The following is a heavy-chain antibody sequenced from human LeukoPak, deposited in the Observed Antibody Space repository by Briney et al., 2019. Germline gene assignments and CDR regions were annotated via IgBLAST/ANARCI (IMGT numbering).Heavy chain of an antibody. V-gene: IGHV1-46*01. CDR3: ARDRVTMMPLDY. CDR2: INPSGGST. J-gene: IGHJ4*02. D-gene: IGHD3-22*01. Sequence: ASVKVSCRASGYTFTSYYMHWVRQAPGQGLEWMGIINPSGGSTSYAQKFQGRVTMTRDTSTSTVYMELSSLRSEDTAVYYCARDRVTMMPLDYWGQGTLVTVSS. CDR1: GYTFTSYY.